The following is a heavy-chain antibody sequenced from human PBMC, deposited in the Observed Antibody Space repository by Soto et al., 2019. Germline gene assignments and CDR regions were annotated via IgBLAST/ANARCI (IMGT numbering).Heavy chain of an antibody. D-gene: IGHD3-3*01. Sequence: PSETLSLTCTVSGGSVSSCSYYWSWIRQPPGKGLEWIGYIYYSGSTNYNPSLKSRVTISVDTSKNQFSLKLSSVTAADTAVYYCARDYRFLEWLASDYYGMDVWGQGTTVTVSS. CDR2: IYYSGST. J-gene: IGHJ6*02. CDR1: GGSVSSCSYY. V-gene: IGHV4-61*01. CDR3: ARDYRFLEWLASDYYGMDV.